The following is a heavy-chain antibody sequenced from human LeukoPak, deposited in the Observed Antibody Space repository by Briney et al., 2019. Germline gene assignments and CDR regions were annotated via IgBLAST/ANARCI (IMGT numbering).Heavy chain of an antibody. CDR3: ARSTLQMYSGSYADY. V-gene: IGHV1-69*04. CDR2: IIPILGIA. CDR1: GGTFSSYA. D-gene: IGHD1-26*01. J-gene: IGHJ4*02. Sequence: SVKVSCKASGGTFSSYAISWVRQAPGQGLEWMGRIIPILGIANYAQKFQGRVTITADKSTSTAYMELSSLRSEDTAVYYRARSTLQMYSGSYADYWGQGTLVTVSS.